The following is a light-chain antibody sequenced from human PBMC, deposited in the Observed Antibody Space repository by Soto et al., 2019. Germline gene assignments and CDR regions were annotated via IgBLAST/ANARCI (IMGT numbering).Light chain of an antibody. J-gene: IGKJ5*01. CDR2: AAS. V-gene: IGKV1-39*01. CDR1: QSISSF. Sequence: DIQMTQSPSSLSASVGDRVTITCRASQSISSFLNWYQQKPGKAPKLLIYAASNLQSGVPSRFSGSGSGTDFTLTISSLQPEDFATYYCQQLHGYPITFGQGTRLEIK. CDR3: QQLHGYPIT.